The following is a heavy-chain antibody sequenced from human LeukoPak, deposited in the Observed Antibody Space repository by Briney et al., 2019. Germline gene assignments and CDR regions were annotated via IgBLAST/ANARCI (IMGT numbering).Heavy chain of an antibody. D-gene: IGHD2/OR15-2a*01. CDR3: VSFYETY. V-gene: IGHV3-74*01. CDR2: INSDGSWT. CDR1: GFTFSSYW. J-gene: IGHJ4*02. Sequence: PGGSLRLSCAASGFTFSSYWMHWVRQVPGKGLVWVSDINSDGSWTSYADSVKGRFTISKDNAKNTVYLQMNSLRAEDTAVYYCVSFYETYWGRGTLVTVSS.